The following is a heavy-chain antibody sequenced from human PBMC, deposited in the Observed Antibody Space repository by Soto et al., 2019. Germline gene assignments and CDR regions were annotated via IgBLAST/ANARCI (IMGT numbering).Heavy chain of an antibody. D-gene: IGHD3-3*01. CDR3: ARGRTVLRFLELDYFDY. CDR1: GYTFTSYA. Sequence: ASVKVSCKASGYTFTSYAMHWVRQAPGQRLEWMGWINAGNGNTKYSQKFQGRVTITRDTSASTAYMELSSLRSEDTAVYYCARGRTVLRFLELDYFDYWGQGTLVTVSS. J-gene: IGHJ4*02. CDR2: INAGNGNT. V-gene: IGHV1-3*01.